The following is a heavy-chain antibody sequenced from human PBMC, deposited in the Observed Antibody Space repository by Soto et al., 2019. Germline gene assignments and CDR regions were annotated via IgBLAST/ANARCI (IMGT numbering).Heavy chain of an antibody. J-gene: IGHJ6*02. V-gene: IGHV4-39*01. CDR2: IYYSGST. CDR1: DVSISNLSYY. Sequence: PSATQSLTNTVADVSISNLSYYCGWISQPPGKGLEWIGSIYYSGSTYYNPSLKSRVTISVDTSKNQFSLKLSSVTAADTAVYYCASRVRREGYYYYYGMDVWGQGTTVTVSS. D-gene: IGHD3-10*01. CDR3: ASRVRREGYYYYYGMDV.